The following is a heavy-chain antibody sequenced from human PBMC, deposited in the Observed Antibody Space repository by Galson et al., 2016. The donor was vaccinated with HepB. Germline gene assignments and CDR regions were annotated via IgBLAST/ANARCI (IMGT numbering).Heavy chain of an antibody. Sequence: SLRLSCAASGFTFSTYGMHWVRQAPGKGLEWVAVIWYDGSNKYYADSVKGRFTISRDTSKNTLYLQMNSLRAEDTAVYYCARSQSAPYGDPIGDWGQGTLVTVSS. CDR1: GFTFSTYG. V-gene: IGHV3-33*08. CDR3: ARSQSAPYGDPIGD. D-gene: IGHD4-17*01. CDR2: IWYDGSNK. J-gene: IGHJ4*02.